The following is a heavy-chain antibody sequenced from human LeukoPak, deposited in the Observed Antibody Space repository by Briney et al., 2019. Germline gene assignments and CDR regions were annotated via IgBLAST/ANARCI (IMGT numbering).Heavy chain of an antibody. J-gene: IGHJ4*02. D-gene: IGHD4-23*01. CDR3: ARRSYGGLYYFDY. CDR1: GGSISGSNW. Sequence: SGTLSLTCAVSGGSISGSNWWSWVRQPPGKGLEWIGEIYHSGSTNYNPSLKSRVTISVDKSKNQFSLKLSSVTAADTAVYYCARRSYGGLYYFDYWGQGTLVTVSS. CDR2: IYHSGST. V-gene: IGHV4-4*02.